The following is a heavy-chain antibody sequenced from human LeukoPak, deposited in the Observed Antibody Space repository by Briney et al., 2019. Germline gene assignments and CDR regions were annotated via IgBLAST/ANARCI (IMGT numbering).Heavy chain of an antibody. CDR1: GYTFTGYY. D-gene: IGHD4-11*01. V-gene: IGHV1-2*02. J-gene: IGHJ5*02. Sequence: ASVKVSCKASGYTFTGYYMHWVRQAPGQGLEWMGWINPNSGGTNYAQKFQGRVTMTRDTSISTAYMELRSLRSDDTAVYYCARDLYRDSLPVSWFDPWGREPWSPSPQ. CDR2: INPNSGGT. CDR3: ARDLYRDSLPVSWFDP.